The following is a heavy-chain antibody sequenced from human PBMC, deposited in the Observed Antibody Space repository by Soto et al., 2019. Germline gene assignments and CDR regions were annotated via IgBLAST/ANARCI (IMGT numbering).Heavy chain of an antibody. CDR1: GGSIGSGDYY. J-gene: IGHJ4*02. V-gene: IGHV4-30-4*01. CDR3: ARDSRRRADSGTRPLYYFDY. Sequence: QVQLKESGPGLVKPSQTLSLTCSVSGGSIGSGDYYWSWVRQSPGKGLAWIGYIYYTGNTYYNPSRGSRVTFSVDTSQNQLSLRLSDVTVADTAVYYCARDSRRRADSGTRPLYYFDYWGQGTLVTVSS. CDR2: IYYTGNT. D-gene: IGHD1-26*01.